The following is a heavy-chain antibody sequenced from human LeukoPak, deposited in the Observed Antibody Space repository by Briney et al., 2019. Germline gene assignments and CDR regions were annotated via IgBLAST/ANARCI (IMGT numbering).Heavy chain of an antibody. D-gene: IGHD3-3*01. CDR3: AREYYDFWSGYDLGNEYYYYMDV. Sequence: ASVKVSCKASGYTFTSYAMNWVRQAPGQGLEWMGWINTNIGNPTYAQGFTGRFVFSLDTSVSTAYLQISSLKAEDTAVYYCAREYYDFWSGYDLGNEYYYYMDVWGKGTTVTVSS. CDR2: INTNIGNP. V-gene: IGHV7-4-1*02. J-gene: IGHJ6*03. CDR1: GYTFTSYA.